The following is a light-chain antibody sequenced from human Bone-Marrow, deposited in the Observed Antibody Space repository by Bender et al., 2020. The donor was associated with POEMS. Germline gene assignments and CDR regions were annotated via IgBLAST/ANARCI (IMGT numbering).Light chain of an antibody. CDR1: SSNIGGNA. J-gene: IGLJ3*02. CDR2: GND. V-gene: IGLV1-44*01. CDR3: SAWDGILNGWV. Sequence: QSVLTQPPSASGTPGQRVTISCSGSSSNIGGNAVNCWQQLPGPAPKLLLYGNDKRPSGVPDRFSGSKSGTSASLAISGLQSEDEADYFCSAWDGILNGWVFGGGTELTVL.